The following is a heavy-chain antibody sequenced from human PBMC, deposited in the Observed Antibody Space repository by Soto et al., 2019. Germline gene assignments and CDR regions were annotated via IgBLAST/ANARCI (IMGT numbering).Heavy chain of an antibody. Sequence: QAQLVQSGVEVKKAGASVKVSCKASGYTFSSYGISWARQAPGQGLEWMGWISDYNGNTQYAQKFQGRVFMTTDTATRTAYMELLGLGSDGTAVYCCAREGYYSGSGTYSPPRFYGMDVWGQGTTVTVSS. CDR1: GYTFSSYG. V-gene: IGHV1-18*01. J-gene: IGHJ6*02. CDR2: ISDYNGNT. CDR3: AREGYYSGSGTYSPPRFYGMDV. D-gene: IGHD3-10*01.